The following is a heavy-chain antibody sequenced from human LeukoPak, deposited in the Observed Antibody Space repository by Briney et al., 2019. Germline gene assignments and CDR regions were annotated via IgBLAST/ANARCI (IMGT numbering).Heavy chain of an antibody. CDR3: ARTMTTMTTHGELDF. D-gene: IGHD4-17*01. CDR1: GYTFSNYV. CDR2: ISTYTGDS. V-gene: IGHV1-18*01. Sequence: ASVNVSCKASGYTFSNYVLTWVRQAPGQGLEWMGRISTYTGDSKYAQKFQDRVTMTTDTSTSTAYMELRNLNSGDTAVYYCARTMTTMTTHGELDFWGQGTPVTVSS. J-gene: IGHJ4*02.